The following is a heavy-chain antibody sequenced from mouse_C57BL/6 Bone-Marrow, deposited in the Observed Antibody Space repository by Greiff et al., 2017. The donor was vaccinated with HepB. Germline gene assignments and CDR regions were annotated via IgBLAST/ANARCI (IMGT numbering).Heavy chain of an antibody. CDR2: IWWDDDK. CDR1: GFSLSTFGMG. V-gene: IGHV8-8*01. Sequence: QVQLKESGPGILQPSQTLSLTCSFSGFSLSTFGMGVGWIRQPSGKGLEWLAHIWWDDDKYYNPALKSRLTISKDTSKNHVFLKIANVDTADTATYYCARMGKWYLPWFAYWGQGTLVTVSA. J-gene: IGHJ3*01. CDR3: ARMGKWYLPWFAY. D-gene: IGHD1-3*01.